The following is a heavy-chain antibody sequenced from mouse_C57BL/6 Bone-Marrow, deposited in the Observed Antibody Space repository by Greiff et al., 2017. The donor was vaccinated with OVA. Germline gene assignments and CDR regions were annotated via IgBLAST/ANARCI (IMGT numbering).Heavy chain of an antibody. D-gene: IGHD2-3*01. Sequence: EVQLVESGGGLVQPGGSMKLSCVASGFTFSNYWMNWVRQSPEKGLEWVAQIRLKSDNYATHYAESVKGRFTISRDDSKSSVYLQMNNLRAEDTGIYYCTGGDGFYYYAMDYWGQGTSVTVSS. CDR1: GFTFSNYW. CDR3: TGGDGFYYYAMDY. CDR2: IRLKSDNYAT. V-gene: IGHV6-3*01. J-gene: IGHJ4*01.